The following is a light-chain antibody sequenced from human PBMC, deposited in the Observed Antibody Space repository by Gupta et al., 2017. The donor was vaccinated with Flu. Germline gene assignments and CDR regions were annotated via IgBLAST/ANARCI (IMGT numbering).Light chain of an antibody. V-gene: IGKV1D-16*01. Sequence: DIHMTQSPSSLSASIGARVTISCRASQAVSRWVAWYKHSPDKAPKSLIYGASNLQSGVPSRCIGGGSGTHFNLTISNLQPEDSATYYCQQYDTFPLTFGGGTTVEIK. CDR3: QQYDTFPLT. J-gene: IGKJ4*01. CDR1: QAVSRW. CDR2: GAS.